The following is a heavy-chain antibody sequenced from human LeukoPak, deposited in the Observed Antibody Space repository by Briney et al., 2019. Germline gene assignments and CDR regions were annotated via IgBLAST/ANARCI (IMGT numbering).Heavy chain of an antibody. J-gene: IGHJ4*02. D-gene: IGHD3-10*01. CDR3: ARTPMVRGVPKFDY. CDR2: INHSGST. Sequence: PSETLSLTCAVYGGSFSGYYWSWIRQPPGKGLEWIGEINHSGSTNYNPSLKSRVTISVDTSKNQFSLKLSSVTAADTAVHYCARTPMVRGVPKFDYWGQGTLVTVSS. V-gene: IGHV4-34*01. CDR1: GGSFSGYY.